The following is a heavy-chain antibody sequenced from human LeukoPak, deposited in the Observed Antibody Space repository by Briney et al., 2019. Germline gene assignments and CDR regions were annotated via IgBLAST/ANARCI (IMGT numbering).Heavy chain of an antibody. D-gene: IGHD1-26*01. J-gene: IGHJ4*02. CDR2: IYSSEST. V-gene: IGHV4-39*07. CDR3: ARKREGPTTGIDY. Sequence: PSETLSLTCTVSGGSISSTNSYWGWIRQSPRTGLEWIGNIYSSESTYYNPSLKSRVTISIDTSENQFSLKLTSVTAADTAVYYCARKREGPTTGIDYWGQGTLVTVSS. CDR1: GGSISSTNSY.